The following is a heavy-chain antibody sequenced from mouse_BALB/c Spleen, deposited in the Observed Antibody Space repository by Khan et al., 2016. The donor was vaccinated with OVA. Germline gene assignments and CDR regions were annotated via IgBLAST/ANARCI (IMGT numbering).Heavy chain of an antibody. CDR2: ISYSGRT. V-gene: IGHV3-2*02. Sequence: EVQLQESGPGLVKPSQSLSLTCTVTGYSITSDYAWNWLRQFPGNKLEWMGYISYSGRTSYTPSLKSRISVTRDTSKNQFFLQLNSVTTEDTATYYCAMGRTYWGQGTLVTVSA. CDR1: GYSITSDYA. J-gene: IGHJ3*01. CDR3: AMGRTY. D-gene: IGHD4-1*01.